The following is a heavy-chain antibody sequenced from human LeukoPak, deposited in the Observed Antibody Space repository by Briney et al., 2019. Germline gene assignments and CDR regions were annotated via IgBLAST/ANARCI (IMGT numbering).Heavy chain of an antibody. CDR3: ARVMEQQLADNWFDP. D-gene: IGHD6-13*01. J-gene: IGHJ5*02. CDR2: INPSGGST. Sequence: ASVKVSCKASGCTFTSYYMHWVRQAPGQGLEWMGIINPSGGSTSYAQKFQGRVTMTRDTSTSTVYMELSSLRSEDTAVYYCARVMEQQLADNWFDPWGQGTLVTVSS. CDR1: GCTFTSYY. V-gene: IGHV1-46*01.